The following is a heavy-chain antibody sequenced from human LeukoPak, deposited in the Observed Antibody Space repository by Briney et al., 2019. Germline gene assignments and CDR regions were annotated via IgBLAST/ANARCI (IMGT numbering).Heavy chain of an antibody. CDR1: GGTFISYA. D-gene: IGHD5-18*01. CDR3: ARPSYVDTAIDAPLYYGMDV. Sequence: ASVRVSCKASGGTFISYAISWVRQAPGQGREWMGGIIPIFGTANYAQKFQGRVTITADESTSTAYMELSSLRSEDTAVYYCARPSYVDTAIDAPLYYGMDVWGQGTTVTVSS. J-gene: IGHJ6*02. V-gene: IGHV1-69*13. CDR2: IIPIFGTA.